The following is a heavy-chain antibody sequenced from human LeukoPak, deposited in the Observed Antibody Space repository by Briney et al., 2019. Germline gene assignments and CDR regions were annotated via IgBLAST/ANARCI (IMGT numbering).Heavy chain of an antibody. J-gene: IGHJ4*02. D-gene: IGHD3-16*01. CDR2: IKSDGSST. CDR3: ARGGRYAYFLDY. CDR1: GFIFSDYW. Sequence: GGSLILSCAASGFIFSDYWMHWVRQGPGKGLVWVSRIKSDGSSTSYAESVKGRFTISRDNAKNTVYVHMNSLRDEDTAVYYCARGGRYAYFLDYWGQGTLVTVSS. V-gene: IGHV3-74*01.